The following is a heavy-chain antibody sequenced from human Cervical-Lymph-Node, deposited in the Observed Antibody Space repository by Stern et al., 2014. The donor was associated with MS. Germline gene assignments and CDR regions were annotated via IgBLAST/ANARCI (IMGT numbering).Heavy chain of an antibody. Sequence: VQLVQSGAEVKEPGVSVTVSCKASGYTFIAYYVHWVRQAPGQGLEWMGWINENSGATKYAQKFQGRATMTRDTSLDTVYMELTRLRSDDTAVYYCARSDVVVVPASMVGGMDVWDQGTTVTVSS. D-gene: IGHD2-2*01. J-gene: IGHJ6*02. CDR1: GYTFIAYY. V-gene: IGHV1-2*02. CDR3: ARSDVVVVPASMVGGMDV. CDR2: INENSGAT.